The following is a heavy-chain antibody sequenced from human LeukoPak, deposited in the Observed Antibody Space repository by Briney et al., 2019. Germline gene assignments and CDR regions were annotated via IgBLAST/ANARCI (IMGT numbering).Heavy chain of an antibody. CDR3: ARVSGWNYSGPRYFDY. D-gene: IGHD1-7*01. CDR2: INTYNGNI. V-gene: IGHV1-18*01. Sequence: ASVKVSCEASAYTFTSYGISWVRQAPGQGLEWMGCINTYNGNIDYAQKFQGRLIMTTDTSTSTAYMELRSLRYDDTAVYYCARVSGWNYSGPRYFDYWGQGTLVAVSS. CDR1: AYTFTSYG. J-gene: IGHJ4*02.